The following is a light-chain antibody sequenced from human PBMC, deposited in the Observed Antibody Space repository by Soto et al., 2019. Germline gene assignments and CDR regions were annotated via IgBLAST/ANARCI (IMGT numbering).Light chain of an antibody. V-gene: IGKV2-28*01. Sequence: DIVMTQSPLSLPVTPGEPASISCRSSQSLLYSNGYNYLDWYLQKPGQSPQLLIYLGSYRASGVPGRFSGSGSGTDFTLRISRVEADDVGVYYGMQGLLSPPGTCGQWGKGESK. CDR2: LGS. J-gene: IGKJ1*01. CDR1: QSLLYSNGYNY. CDR3: MQGLLSPPGT.